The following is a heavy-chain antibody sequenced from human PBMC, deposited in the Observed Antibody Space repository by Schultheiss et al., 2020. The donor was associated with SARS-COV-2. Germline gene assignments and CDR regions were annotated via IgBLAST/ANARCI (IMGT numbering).Heavy chain of an antibody. CDR1: GASISSYY. Sequence: SETLSLTCSVSGASISSYYWSWVRQPPGRGLEWIGYIAYSRSTTYSPSLKGRVTISVDTSNNQFSLKLSSVTAADTAVYYCARDLRGSSSMDVWGQGTTVKVSS. CDR2: IAYSRST. J-gene: IGHJ6*02. CDR3: ARDLRGSSSMDV. V-gene: IGHV4-59*01. D-gene: IGHD6-6*01.